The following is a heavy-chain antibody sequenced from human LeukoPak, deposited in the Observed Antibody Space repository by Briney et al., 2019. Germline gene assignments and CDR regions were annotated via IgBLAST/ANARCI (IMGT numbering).Heavy chain of an antibody. CDR1: GGSISSSSYY. V-gene: IGHV4-39*01. Sequence: SETLSLTCTVSGGSISSSSYYWGWIRQPPGKGLEWIGSIYYSGSTYYNPSLKSRVTISVDTSKNQFSLKLSSVTAADTAVYYCASIVVPAAIMVYGGQEPLVTVSS. CDR2: IYYSGST. CDR3: ASIVVPAAIMVY. D-gene: IGHD2-2*02. J-gene: IGHJ4*02.